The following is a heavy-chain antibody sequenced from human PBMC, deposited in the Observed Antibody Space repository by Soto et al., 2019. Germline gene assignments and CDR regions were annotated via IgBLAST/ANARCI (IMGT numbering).Heavy chain of an antibody. CDR3: ARSPTGTEDV. CDR1: GGSISSYY. CDR2: IYYSGST. V-gene: IGHV4-59*01. Sequence: SETLSLTCTVSGGSISSYYWSWIRQPPGKGLEWIGYIYYSGSTNYNPSLKSRVTISVDTSKNQFSLKLSSVTAADTAVYYCARSPTGTEDVWGQGTTVTVSS. J-gene: IGHJ6*02. D-gene: IGHD1-1*01.